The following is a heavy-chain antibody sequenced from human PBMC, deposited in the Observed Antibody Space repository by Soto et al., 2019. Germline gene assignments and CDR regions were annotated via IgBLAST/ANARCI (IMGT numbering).Heavy chain of an antibody. J-gene: IGHJ4*02. D-gene: IGHD3-22*01. CDR3: ARDRQHYYDSSGYYFDY. CDR2: IYHSGST. V-gene: IGHV4-4*02. CDR1: GGSSSSSNW. Sequence: PSETLSLTCVDPGGSSSSSNWWSWVRQPPGKGLEWIGEIYHSGSTNYNPSLKSRVTISVDKSKNQFSLKLSSVTAADTAVYYCARDRQHYYDSSGYYFDYWGQGTLVTVSS.